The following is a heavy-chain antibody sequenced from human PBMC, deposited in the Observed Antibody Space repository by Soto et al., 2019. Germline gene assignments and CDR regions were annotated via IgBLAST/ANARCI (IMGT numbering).Heavy chain of an antibody. Sequence: QVQLVQSGAEVKKPGASVKVSCKASGYTFTSYGISWVRQAPGQGLEWMGWISAYNGNTNYAQKLQGRVTMTTDTSTSTADMELRSLRSDDTAVYYCARDIRWLQDYYGMDVWGQGTTVTVSS. J-gene: IGHJ6*02. CDR2: ISAYNGNT. CDR1: GYTFTSYG. V-gene: IGHV1-18*01. D-gene: IGHD5-12*01. CDR3: ARDIRWLQDYYGMDV.